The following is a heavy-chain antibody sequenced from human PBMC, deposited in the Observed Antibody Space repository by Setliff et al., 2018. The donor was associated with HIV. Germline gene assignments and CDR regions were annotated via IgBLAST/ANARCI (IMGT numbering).Heavy chain of an antibody. Sequence: PSETLSLTCTVSGGSISSGGYYWSWIRQHPGKGLEWIGYIYTTGSTNYNPSLKSRVTTSVDTPKNQFSLKLNSVTAADTAVYYCARGKKGIQLWSPRGFYFDYWGQGTLVTAPQ. J-gene: IGHJ4*02. CDR1: GGSISSGGYY. CDR2: IYTTGST. V-gene: IGHV4-61*08. CDR3: ARGKKGIQLWSPRGFYFDY. D-gene: IGHD5-18*01.